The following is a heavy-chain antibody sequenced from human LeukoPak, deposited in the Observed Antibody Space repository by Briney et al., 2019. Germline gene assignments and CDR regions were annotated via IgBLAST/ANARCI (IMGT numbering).Heavy chain of an antibody. J-gene: IGHJ6*04. D-gene: IGHD6-6*01. Sequence: SETLSLTCAVYGGSFSGYYWSWIRQPPGKGLEWIGEINHSGGTNYNPSLKSRVTISVDTSKNQFSLKLSSVTAADTAVYYCARWSLSRLDVWGKGTTVTVSS. CDR2: INHSGGT. CDR3: ARWSLSRLDV. V-gene: IGHV4-34*01. CDR1: GGSFSGYY.